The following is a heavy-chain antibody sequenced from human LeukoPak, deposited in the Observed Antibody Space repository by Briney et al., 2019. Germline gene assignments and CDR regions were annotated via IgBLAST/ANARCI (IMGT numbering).Heavy chain of an antibody. D-gene: IGHD1-26*01. Sequence: SETLSLTCTVSHYSISSGYYWGWIRQSPEKGLEWIGLIYHSGSTYCNPSLKSRVTISVDTSKNQFSLKLSSVTAAGTGVYYCARQASGSDGADYYYMDVWGKGTTVTIS. V-gene: IGHV4-38-2*02. CDR3: ARQASGSDGADYYYMDV. CDR1: HYSISSGYY. CDR2: IYHSGST. J-gene: IGHJ6*03.